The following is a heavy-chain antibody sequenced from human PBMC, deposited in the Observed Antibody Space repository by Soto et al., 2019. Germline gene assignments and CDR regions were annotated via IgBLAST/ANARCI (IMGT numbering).Heavy chain of an antibody. D-gene: IGHD2-2*01. J-gene: IGHJ6*03. CDR2: IYSGGST. CDR3: ARDLVVPAAKDYYYYMDV. CDR1: GFTVSSNY. Sequence: GGSLRLSCAASGFTVSSNYMSWVRQAPGKGLEWVSVIYSGGSTYYADSVKGRFTISRHNSKNTLYLQMNSLGAEDTAVYYCARDLVVPAAKDYYYYMDVWGKGTTVTVSS. V-gene: IGHV3-53*04.